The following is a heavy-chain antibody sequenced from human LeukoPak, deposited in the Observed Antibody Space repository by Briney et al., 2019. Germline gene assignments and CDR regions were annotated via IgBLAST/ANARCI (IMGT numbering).Heavy chain of an antibody. CDR1: GGPISSSSYY. V-gene: IGHV3-11*01. Sequence: LSLTCTVSGGPISSSSYYWGWIRQAPGQGLEWVSYISGSGTTIYYADSVKGRFTISRDNAKNSLYLQMNSLRAEDTAVYYCAREYYYDSSGYYYGYYYYGMDVWGQGTTVTVSS. J-gene: IGHJ6*02. D-gene: IGHD3-22*01. CDR2: ISGSGTTI. CDR3: AREYYYDSSGYYYGYYYYGMDV.